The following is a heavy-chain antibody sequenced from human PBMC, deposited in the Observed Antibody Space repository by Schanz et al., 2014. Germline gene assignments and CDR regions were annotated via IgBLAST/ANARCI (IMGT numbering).Heavy chain of an antibody. CDR1: GGSISTYY. Sequence: QVQLQESGPGLVKPSETLSLTCTVSGGSISTYYWSWIRQPAGKGLEWIGRIYTSGSTNYNPSLKGRVTMSVDTSKTHFSLRLSSWTAADTAVYYCARYTGAYFDYWGQGTLVTVSS. CDR2: IYTSGST. CDR3: ARYTGAYFDY. J-gene: IGHJ4*02. D-gene: IGHD1-26*01. V-gene: IGHV4-4*07.